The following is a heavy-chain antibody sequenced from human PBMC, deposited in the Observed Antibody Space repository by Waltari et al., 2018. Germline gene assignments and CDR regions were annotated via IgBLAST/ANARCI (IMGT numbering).Heavy chain of an antibody. V-gene: IGHV4-34*01. Sequence: QVRLQQWGAGLLKPSETLSLTSAVYGGSFSGYYWSWIRQPPGKGLEWIGEINHSGSTNYNPSLKSRVTISVDTSKNQFSLKLSSVTAADTAVYYCAVTAGWLLPSYAFDIWGQGTMVTVSS. CDR2: INHSGST. D-gene: IGHD3-9*01. CDR1: GGSFSGYY. CDR3: AVTAGWLLPSYAFDI. J-gene: IGHJ3*02.